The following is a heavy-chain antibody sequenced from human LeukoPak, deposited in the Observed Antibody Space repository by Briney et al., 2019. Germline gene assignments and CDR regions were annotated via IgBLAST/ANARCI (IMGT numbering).Heavy chain of an antibody. V-gene: IGHV4-4*07. Sequence: PSETLSLTCTISGGSISSYYWSWVRQPAGKGLEWIGRIYASGNTNYNPSLKGRVTMTVDTSKNQFSLNLSSVTAADTAVYYCARGRGSSWYYFDSWGQGTLVTVSS. J-gene: IGHJ4*02. D-gene: IGHD6-13*01. CDR1: GGSISSYY. CDR3: ARGRGSSWYYFDS. CDR2: IYASGNT.